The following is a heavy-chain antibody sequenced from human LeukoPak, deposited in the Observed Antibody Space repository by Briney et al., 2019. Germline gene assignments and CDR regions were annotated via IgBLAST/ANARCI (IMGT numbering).Heavy chain of an antibody. Sequence: SETLSLTCAVYGGSFSGYYWSWIRQPPGKGLGWIGEINHSGSTNYNPSLKSRVTISVDTSKNQFSLKLSSVTAADTAVYYCARGPYYYDSIRRFDPWGQGTLVTVSS. D-gene: IGHD3-22*01. CDR3: ARGPYYYDSIRRFDP. V-gene: IGHV4-34*01. J-gene: IGHJ5*02. CDR2: INHSGST. CDR1: GGSFSGYY.